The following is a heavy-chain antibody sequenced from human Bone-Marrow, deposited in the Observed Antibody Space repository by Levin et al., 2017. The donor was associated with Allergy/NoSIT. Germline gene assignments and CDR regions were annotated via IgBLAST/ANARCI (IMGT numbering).Heavy chain of an antibody. J-gene: IGHJ4*02. D-gene: IGHD4-17*01. V-gene: IGHV3-9*01. CDR2: INWDSSII. CDR1: GFTFDDYA. Sequence: SLKISCAASGFTFDDYAMHWVRQAPGKGLEWVSGINWDSSIIAYADSLKGRFTISRDNAKNSLYLQMNSLRVEDTALYYCAKGTVRSAFYFDFWGQGTLVTVSS. CDR3: AKGTVRSAFYFDF.